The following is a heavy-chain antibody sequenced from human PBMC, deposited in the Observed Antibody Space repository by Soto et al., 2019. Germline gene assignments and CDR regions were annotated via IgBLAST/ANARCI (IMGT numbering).Heavy chain of an antibody. D-gene: IGHD3-22*01. CDR1: GGTFSTYT. CDR3: ARSQDSSGYWNNCFDP. CDR2: IIPIFGTA. V-gene: IGHV1-69*01. Sequence: QVQLVQSGAEVKKPGSSVKVSCKASGGTFSTYTITWVRQAPGQGLEWMGGIIPIFGTANYPQKFQGRVTITADESTSTAYMEMSSLRSEDTAVYYCARSQDSSGYWNNCFDPWGQGTLVTVCS. J-gene: IGHJ5*02.